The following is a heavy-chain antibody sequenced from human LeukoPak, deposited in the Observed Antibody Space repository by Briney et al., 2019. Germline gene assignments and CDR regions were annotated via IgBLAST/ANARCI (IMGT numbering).Heavy chain of an antibody. J-gene: IGHJ6*03. Sequence: PGGSLRLSCVASGFTFENFGMSWVRQAPGKGLEWVSGINWNGVSIGYAYSVKGRFTISRDNAKNSLYLQMNSLRAEDTAFYYCARTGLGHCSSTSCYAGYYYYYTDVWGKGTTVTVS. V-gene: IGHV3-20*04. D-gene: IGHD2-2*01. CDR3: ARTGLGHCSSTSCYAGYYYYYTDV. CDR1: GFTFENFG. CDR2: INWNGVSI.